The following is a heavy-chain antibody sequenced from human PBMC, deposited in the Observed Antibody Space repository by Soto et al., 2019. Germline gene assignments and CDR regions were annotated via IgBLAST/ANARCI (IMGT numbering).Heavy chain of an antibody. Sequence: QVQLVQSGAEVKKPGASVKVSCKASGYTFTGYYMHWVRQAPGQGLEWMGWINPNSGGTNYAQKFQGWVTMNRDTAISTAYMELSRLRSDDTAVYYCARVRGAAAALGYFDYWGQGTLVTVSS. CDR1: GYTFTGYY. V-gene: IGHV1-2*04. CDR3: ARVRGAAAALGYFDY. J-gene: IGHJ4*02. D-gene: IGHD6-13*01. CDR2: INPNSGGT.